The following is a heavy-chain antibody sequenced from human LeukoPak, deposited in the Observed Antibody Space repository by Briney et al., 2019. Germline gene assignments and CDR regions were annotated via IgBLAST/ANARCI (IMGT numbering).Heavy chain of an antibody. D-gene: IGHD2-2*02. V-gene: IGHV1-18*01. CDR1: GYTFTSYG. Sequence: ASVNVSCKASGYTFTSYGISWVRQAPGQGLEGMGWISAYNGNTNYAQKLQGRVTMNTDTSTSTAYMELRSLRSDDTAVYYCARIYCSSTSCYIGAYYYYGMDVWGQGTTVTVSS. CDR2: ISAYNGNT. J-gene: IGHJ6*02. CDR3: ARIYCSSTSCYIGAYYYYGMDV.